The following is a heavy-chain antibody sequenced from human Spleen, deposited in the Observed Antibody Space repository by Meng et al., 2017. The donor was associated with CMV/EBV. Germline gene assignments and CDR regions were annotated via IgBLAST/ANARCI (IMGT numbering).Heavy chain of an antibody. CDR3: ARVQWLVNYFDY. V-gene: IGHV3-11*01. J-gene: IGHJ4*02. CDR2: ISSSGSTI. D-gene: IGHD6-19*01. CDR1: GFTFSDYY. Sequence: GESLKISCAASGFTFSDYYMSWIRQAPGKGLEWVSYISSSGSTIYYADSVKGRFTISRDNAKNSLYLQMNSLRPEDTAIYYCARVQWLVNYFDYWGQETLVTVSS.